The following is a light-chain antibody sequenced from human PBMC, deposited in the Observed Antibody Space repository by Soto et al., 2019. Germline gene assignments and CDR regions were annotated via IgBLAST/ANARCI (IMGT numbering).Light chain of an antibody. CDR1: QSISSW. Sequence: DIPMTQSPSTLSASVGDRVTITCRASQSISSWLAWYQQIPGKAPKLLIFDASSLESGVPSRFSGSGSGTEFTLTISSLQPDDFATYYCQQYNSYPYTFGQGTKLEIK. CDR3: QQYNSYPYT. CDR2: DAS. V-gene: IGKV1-5*01. J-gene: IGKJ2*01.